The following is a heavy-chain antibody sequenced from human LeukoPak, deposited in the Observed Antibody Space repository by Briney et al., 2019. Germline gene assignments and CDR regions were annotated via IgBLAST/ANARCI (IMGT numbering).Heavy chain of an antibody. J-gene: IGHJ4*02. V-gene: IGHV1-2*02. D-gene: IGHD5-18*01. CDR3: ARDNIGYSYGYWEYHYFDY. CDR2: INPNNGGT. CDR1: GYTFTGYY. Sequence: GASVKVSCKASGYTFTGYYMHWVRQAPGQGLEWMGWINPNNGGTNYAQKFQGRVTMTRDTSISTAYMELSRLRSDDTAVYYCARDNIGYSYGYWEYHYFDYWGQGTLVTVSS.